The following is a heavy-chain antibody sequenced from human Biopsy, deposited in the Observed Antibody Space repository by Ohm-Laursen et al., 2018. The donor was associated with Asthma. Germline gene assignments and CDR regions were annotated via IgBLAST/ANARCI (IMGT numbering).Heavy chain of an antibody. V-gene: IGHV5-51*01. D-gene: IGHD1-7*01. CDR2: IFAANSET. J-gene: IGHJ4*02. CDR3: ARFIDGTFFVDY. CDR1: GYTFSDSW. Sequence: ESLRISCKASGYTFSDSWIGRVRQMPGKGLGWMGIIFAANSETKYSPSFKGQVTISADMSITTASLQWSSLKASDTAIYYCARFIDGTFFVDYWGQGTLVTVSS.